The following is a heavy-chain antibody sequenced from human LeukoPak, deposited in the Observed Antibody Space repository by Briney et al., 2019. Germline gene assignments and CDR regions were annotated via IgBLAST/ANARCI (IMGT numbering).Heavy chain of an antibody. Sequence: ASETLSLTCTVSGGSISSYYWSWIRQPAGKGLEWIGYIYYSGSTNYNPSLKSRVTISVDTSKNQFSLKLSSVTAADTAVYYCARRPSGSGGSYFDYWGQGTLVTVSS. J-gene: IGHJ4*02. CDR3: ARRPSGSGGSYFDY. CDR2: IYYSGST. CDR1: GGSISSYY. V-gene: IGHV4-59*08. D-gene: IGHD2-15*01.